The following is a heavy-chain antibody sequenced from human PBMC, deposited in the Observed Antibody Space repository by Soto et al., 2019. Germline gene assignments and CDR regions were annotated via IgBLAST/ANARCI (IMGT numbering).Heavy chain of an antibody. CDR2: INHSGST. Sequence: PSETLSLTCAVYGGSFSGYYWSWIRQPPGKGLEWIGEINHSGSTNYNPSLKSRVTISVDTSKNQFSLKLSSVTAADTAVYYCARGRGPADRNWNYYYYMDVWGKGTTVTVSS. CDR3: ARGRGPADRNWNYYYYMDV. V-gene: IGHV4-34*01. D-gene: IGHD1-20*01. J-gene: IGHJ6*03. CDR1: GGSFSGYY.